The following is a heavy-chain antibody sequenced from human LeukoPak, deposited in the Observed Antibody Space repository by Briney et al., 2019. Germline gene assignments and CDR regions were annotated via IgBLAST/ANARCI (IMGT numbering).Heavy chain of an antibody. D-gene: IGHD3-3*01. J-gene: IGHJ3*02. CDR1: GFTFSSHA. CDR2: LIENGATT. Sequence: GGSLRLSCAASGFTFSSHAMSWVRRAPGKGLEWVSGLIENGATTYYADSVKGRFTISRDNSRNTMYLQMNSLRVEDTAVYYCAKAKHYDFWSGYTSDAFDIWGQGTMVTVSS. V-gene: IGHV3-23*01. CDR3: AKAKHYDFWSGYTSDAFDI.